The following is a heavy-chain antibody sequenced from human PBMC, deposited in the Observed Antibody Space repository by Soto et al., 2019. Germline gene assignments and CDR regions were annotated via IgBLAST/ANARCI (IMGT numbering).Heavy chain of an antibody. V-gene: IGHV3-23*01. CDR2: ISGGDGKT. CDR3: ARWSYLDY. D-gene: IGHD3-3*01. J-gene: IGHJ4*02. CDR1: GFSFGSYA. Sequence: GGSLRLSCAASGFSFGSYALSWGRQAPGKGLEWVSTISGGDGKTFYADSVKGRFSISRDTSQSTLYLQMNSLRADDTAMYYCARWSYLDYWGQGTRVPVSS.